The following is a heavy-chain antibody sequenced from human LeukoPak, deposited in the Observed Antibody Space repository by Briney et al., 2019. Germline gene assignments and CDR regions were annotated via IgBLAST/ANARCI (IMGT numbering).Heavy chain of an antibody. J-gene: IGHJ3*02. V-gene: IGHV4-34*01. CDR2: INHSGST. CDR3: ARYRPADGAFDI. D-gene: IGHD1-26*01. CDR1: GGSFSGYY. Sequence: SETLSLTCAVYGGSFSGYYWSWIRQPPGKGLEWIGEINHSGSTNYNPSLKSRVTISVDTSKNQFPLKLSSVTAADTAVYYCARYRPADGAFDIWGQGTMVTVSS.